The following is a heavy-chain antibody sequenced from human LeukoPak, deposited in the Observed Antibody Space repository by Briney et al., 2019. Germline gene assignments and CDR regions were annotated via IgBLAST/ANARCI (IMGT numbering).Heavy chain of an antibody. D-gene: IGHD5-18*01. Sequence: GGSLRLSCAASGFTFSTYAMSWVRQAPGKGLEWVASINPDGSEKYSVDSVEGRFTISRDNAKNLLYLQVNSLRVEDTAFYYCARDLAYSRLDYWGQGMLVTVSS. CDR2: INPDGSEK. V-gene: IGHV3-7*01. J-gene: IGHJ4*02. CDR1: GFTFSTYA. CDR3: ARDLAYSRLDY.